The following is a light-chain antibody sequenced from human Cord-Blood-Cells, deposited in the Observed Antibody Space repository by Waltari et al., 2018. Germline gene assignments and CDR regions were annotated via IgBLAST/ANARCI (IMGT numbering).Light chain of an antibody. Sequence: DIVMTQSPDSLAVSLGERATINCKSSQSVLYSSNNKNDLAWYQQKPGQPPKLLIYWASTRESGVPDRFSGSGSGTAFTLTISSLQAEDVAVYYCQQYYSTPLTFGGGTKVEIK. CDR2: WAS. V-gene: IGKV4-1*01. CDR3: QQYYSTPLT. CDR1: QSVLYSSNNKND. J-gene: IGKJ4*01.